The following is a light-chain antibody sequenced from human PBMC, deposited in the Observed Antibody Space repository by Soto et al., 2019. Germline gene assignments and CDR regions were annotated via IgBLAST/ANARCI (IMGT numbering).Light chain of an antibody. CDR3: HQRSNWPET. CDR1: QSVRSY. CDR2: DAS. V-gene: IGKV3-11*01. Sequence: EIVLTQSPATLSLSPGERATLSCRASQSVRSYLAWYQQKPGQAPSLLIYDASNRATGIPARFSGSGSGTDFTLTISSLEPEDFAVYYCHQRSNWPETFGQGTKVDIK. J-gene: IGKJ1*01.